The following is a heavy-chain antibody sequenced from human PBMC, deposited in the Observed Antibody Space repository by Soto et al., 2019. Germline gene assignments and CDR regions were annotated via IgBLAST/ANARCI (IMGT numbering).Heavy chain of an antibody. CDR3: ARESEDLTSNFDY. J-gene: IGHJ4*02. CDR2: ISSTTNYI. V-gene: IGHV3-21*06. CDR1: GFTFTRYS. Sequence: PGGSLRLSCADSGFTFTRYSMNWVRQAPGKGLGWVSSISSTTNYIYYGDYMKGRFTISRDNAKNSLYLEMNSLRAEDTAVYYCARESEDLTSNFDYWGQGTLVTVSS.